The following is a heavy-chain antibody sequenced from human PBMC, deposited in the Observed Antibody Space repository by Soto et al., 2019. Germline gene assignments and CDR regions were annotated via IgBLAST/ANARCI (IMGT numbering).Heavy chain of an antibody. J-gene: IGHJ4*02. CDR3: ARATSGSSWYYFDY. V-gene: IGHV4-59*01. CDR2: IYYSGST. Sequence: SETLSLTCTVSGGSISSYYWSWIRQPPGKGLEWIGYIYYSGSTNYNPSLKSRVTISVDTSKNQFSLKLSSVTAADTAVYYCARATSGSSWYYFDYWGQGTLVTVS. D-gene: IGHD6-13*01. CDR1: GGSISSYY.